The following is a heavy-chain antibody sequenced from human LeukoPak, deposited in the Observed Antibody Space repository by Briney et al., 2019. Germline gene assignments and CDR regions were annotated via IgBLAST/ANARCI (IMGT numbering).Heavy chain of an antibody. CDR1: GIRFRSHG. CDR2: IWYDGSNI. J-gene: IGHJ4*02. Sequence: GTALRLSCVVSGIRFRSHGMHWLRQAPAKGLEWVAVIWYDGSNIWYADSVKGRFTISRDNSKNTLYLQMNSLRAEDTALYYCARARNDYDSNGFSLLEYWGQGTLVTVSS. D-gene: IGHD3-22*01. CDR3: ARARNDYDSNGFSLLEY. V-gene: IGHV3-33*01.